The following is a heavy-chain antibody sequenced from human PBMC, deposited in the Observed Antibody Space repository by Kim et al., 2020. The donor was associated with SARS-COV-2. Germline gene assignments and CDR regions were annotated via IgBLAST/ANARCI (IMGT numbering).Heavy chain of an antibody. CDR3: AREGIVVVPAAQGGFDY. J-gene: IGHJ4*02. V-gene: IGHV7-4-1*02. Sequence: GWNNTKHGNPTYAQGFTGRFVFSLDTSVSTAYLQISSLKAEDTAVYYCAREGIVVVPAAQGGFDYWGQGTLVTVSS. D-gene: IGHD2-2*01. CDR2: NNTKHGNP.